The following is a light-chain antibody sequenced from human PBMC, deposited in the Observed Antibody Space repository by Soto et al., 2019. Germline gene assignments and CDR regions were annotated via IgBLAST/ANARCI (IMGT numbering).Light chain of an antibody. CDR2: GAS. J-gene: IGKJ5*01. V-gene: IGKV3-15*01. CDR1: QSVSYS. CDR3: QQRSNWPIT. Sequence: EVVMTQSPATLSVSPGERVTLSCRASQSVSYSLAWYQQQPRQPPRLLIYGASTRAAGIPPRCIGSGSGTDFTLTIISLEPEDYAVYYCQQRSNWPITFGQGTRLEI.